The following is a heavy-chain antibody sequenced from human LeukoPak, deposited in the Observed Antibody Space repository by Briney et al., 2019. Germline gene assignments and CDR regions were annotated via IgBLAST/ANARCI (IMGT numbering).Heavy chain of an antibody. D-gene: IGHD2-15*01. J-gene: IGHJ5*02. CDR2: IDFGGST. CDR3: ARDGDGYCSGGSCYSEP. V-gene: IGHV4-39*01. CDR1: GGSISSYY. Sequence: SETLSLTCTVSGGSISSYYWGWIRQPPGKGLEWIGSIDFGGSTYYNPSLKSRLTISVDTSKNQFSLRLSSVTAADTAVYYCARDGDGYCSGGSCYSEPWGQGTLVTVPS.